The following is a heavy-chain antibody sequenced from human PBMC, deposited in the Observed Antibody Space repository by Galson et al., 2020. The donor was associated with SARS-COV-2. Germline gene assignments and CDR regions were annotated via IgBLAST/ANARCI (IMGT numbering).Heavy chain of an antibody. J-gene: IGHJ3*02. CDR2: IYYSGSA. Sequence: SETLSLTCTVSGYSISSGYFWGWIRQAPGKGLEWIGNIYYSGSANYDPSLRSRVTISVDTSENQFSLELSSVTAADTAIYYCARASLGSYGGWGAFDTWGQGTMVTIPS. CDR1: GYSISSGYF. D-gene: IGHD3-16*01. CDR3: ARASLGSYGGWGAFDT. V-gene: IGHV4-38-2*02.